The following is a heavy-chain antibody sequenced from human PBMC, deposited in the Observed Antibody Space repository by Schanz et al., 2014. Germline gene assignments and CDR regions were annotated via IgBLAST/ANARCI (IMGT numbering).Heavy chain of an antibody. D-gene: IGHD6-19*01. CDR1: GFTFDDYA. J-gene: IGHJ4*02. CDR2: INWNSDTI. CDR3: ARDGGPNIAVAGCFDY. Sequence: EVLLAGSGGGCGLSGGSKRLSCAASGFTFDDYAMHWVRHAPGKGLEWVSGINWNSDTIAYADSVKGRFTISRDNAKNSLYLQMNSLRPEDTALDYCARDGGPNIAVAGCFDYWGQGTLVSVSS. V-gene: IGHV3-9*01.